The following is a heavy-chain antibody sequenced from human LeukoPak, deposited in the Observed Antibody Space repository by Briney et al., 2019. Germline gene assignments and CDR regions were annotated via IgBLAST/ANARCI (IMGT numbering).Heavy chain of an antibody. CDR3: ARDPTSTPVAGISEDY. V-gene: IGHV4-34*01. Sequence: SETLSLTCAVYGGSFSGYYWSWIRQPPGKGLEWIGEINHSGSTNYNPSLKSRVTISVDTSKNQFSLKLSSVTAADTAVYYCARDPTSTPVAGISEDYWGQGTLVTVSS. CDR1: GGSFSGYY. J-gene: IGHJ4*02. CDR2: INHSGST. D-gene: IGHD6-19*01.